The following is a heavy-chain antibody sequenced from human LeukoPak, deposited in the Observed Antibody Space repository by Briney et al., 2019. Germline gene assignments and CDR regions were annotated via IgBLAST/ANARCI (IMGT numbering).Heavy chain of an antibody. CDR3: ARGSTGGWVLRSYYYYGMDV. Sequence: PGGSLRLSCAASGFIFSSDSMNWVRQAPGKGLEWVSSISRSSGNIYYADSVKGRFTISRDNAKNSLYLQMNSLKASDTAMYYCARGSTGGWVLRSYYYYGMDVWGQGTTVTVSS. CDR1: GFIFSSDS. CDR2: ISRSSGNI. V-gene: IGHV3-21*04. J-gene: IGHJ6*02. D-gene: IGHD2-2*01.